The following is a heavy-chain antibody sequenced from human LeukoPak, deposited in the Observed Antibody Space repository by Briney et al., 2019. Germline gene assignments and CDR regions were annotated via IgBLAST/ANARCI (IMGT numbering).Heavy chain of an antibody. V-gene: IGHV3-64*01. CDR1: GFSLSTYD. D-gene: IGHD3-9*01. Sequence: PGGSLRLSCVASGFSLSTYDMYWVRQAPGKGLEYVSAITSNGGTTYYANSVKGRFTISRDNAKNSLYLQMNSLRAEDTAVYYCVGADYDILTGYYIDYWGQGTLVTVSS. CDR3: VGADYDILTGYYIDY. CDR2: ITSNGGTT. J-gene: IGHJ4*02.